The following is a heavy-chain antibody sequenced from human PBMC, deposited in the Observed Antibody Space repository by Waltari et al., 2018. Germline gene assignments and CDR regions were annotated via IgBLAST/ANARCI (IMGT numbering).Heavy chain of an antibody. CDR2: IKSKTDGGTT. J-gene: IGHJ4*02. V-gene: IGHV3-15*01. D-gene: IGHD3-16*01. CDR1: GFTFNTAW. Sequence: VQVVVSGGGLVKPGGSLRLSCAASGFTFNTAWMSWVRQAPGKGLEWVGRIKSKTDGGTTDFATPVKGRFSISRDDSKNTLSLQMNSLKTEDTAMYYCTTGGAYFPFWGQGTLVTVSS. CDR3: TTGGAYFPF.